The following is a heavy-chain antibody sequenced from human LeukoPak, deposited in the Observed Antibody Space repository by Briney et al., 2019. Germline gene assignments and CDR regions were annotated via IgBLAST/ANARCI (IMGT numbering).Heavy chain of an antibody. D-gene: IGHD6-13*01. V-gene: IGHV1-18*01. J-gene: IGHJ4*02. CDR1: GYSFTNYG. CDR2: ISAYNGNP. CDR3: AKGSSSWRTGNFDY. Sequence: ASVKVSCKTSGYSFTNYGISWVRQAPGQGREWMGWISAYNGNPIYAQKLQGRVTMSTDPSTSTVYMELRSLRSDDTAVYYCAKGSSSWRTGNFDYWGQGTLVTVSS.